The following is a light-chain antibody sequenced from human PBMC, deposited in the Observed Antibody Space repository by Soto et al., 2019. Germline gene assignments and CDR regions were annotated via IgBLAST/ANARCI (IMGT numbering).Light chain of an antibody. CDR1: QTVTTY. J-gene: IGKJ4*01. V-gene: IGKV3-11*01. Sequence: EIVLTQSPATLSLSPGERATLSCRASQTVTTYLAWYQQRPGQAPRLLIYDASNRATGIPARCSRSGSGTDFTLTISTLETEDFAPYYCQQRSNCPRTYSGGTKVYIK. CDR2: DAS. CDR3: QQRSNCPRT.